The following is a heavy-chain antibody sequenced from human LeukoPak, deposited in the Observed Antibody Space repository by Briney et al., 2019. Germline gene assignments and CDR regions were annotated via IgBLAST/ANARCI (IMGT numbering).Heavy chain of an antibody. CDR2: INPNSGGT. V-gene: IGHV1-2*02. D-gene: IGHD3-16*01. Sequence: ASVKVSCKTSGYTFTGYYMHWVRQAPGQGLEYMGWINPNSGGTNSAQKFQGRVTMTRDTSISTAYMELSRLKSDDTAVYYCAKNYYDYVWGGEPYYYYYMDAWGKGTTVTVSS. J-gene: IGHJ6*03. CDR3: AKNYYDYVWGGEPYYYYYMDA. CDR1: GYTFTGYY.